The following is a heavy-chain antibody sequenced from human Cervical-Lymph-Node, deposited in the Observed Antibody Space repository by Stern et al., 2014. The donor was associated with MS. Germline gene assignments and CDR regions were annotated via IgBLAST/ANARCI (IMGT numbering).Heavy chain of an antibody. CDR3: ARRRNDYVF. D-gene: IGHD4-17*01. V-gene: IGHV1-69*01. J-gene: IGHJ4*02. CDR1: GDTFSNYA. CDR2: LIPFYGDT. Sequence: QVQLVQSGSEVKKPGSSVKVSCKPSGDTFSNYALSWVRQAPGQGLEWVGGLIPFYGDTRYGRKFQGRVTITTEASTGTAVLERTNLTSDDTAVYYCARRRNDYVFWGQGTLITVSS.